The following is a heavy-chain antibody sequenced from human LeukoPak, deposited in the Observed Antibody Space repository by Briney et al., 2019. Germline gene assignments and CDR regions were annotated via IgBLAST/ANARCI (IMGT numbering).Heavy chain of an antibody. CDR3: ARDASSSVGRYYYYYGMDV. J-gene: IGHJ6*02. D-gene: IGHD6-6*01. CDR2: ISSSSSYI. Sequence: GGSLRLSCAASGFTFSSYSMNWVRQASGKGLEWVSSISSSSSYIYYADSVKGRFTISRDNAKNSLYLQMNSLRAEDTAVYYCARDASSSVGRYYYYYGMDVWGQGTTVTVSS. CDR1: GFTFSSYS. V-gene: IGHV3-21*01.